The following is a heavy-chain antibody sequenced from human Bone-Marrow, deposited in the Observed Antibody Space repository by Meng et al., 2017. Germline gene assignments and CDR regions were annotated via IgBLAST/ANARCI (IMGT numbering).Heavy chain of an antibody. V-gene: IGHV3-15*07. Sequence: GESLKISCAVSGVSFRDSDIHWVRQAPGKGLEWVGRIKSKTDGGTTDYAAPVKGRFTISRDDAKNTLYLQMSSLKAEDTAVYYCTTAYSAYCGGDCYPSRLVYYFDYWGQGTLVTVSS. CDR1: GVSFRDSD. CDR2: IKSKTDGGTT. J-gene: IGHJ4*02. D-gene: IGHD2-21*02. CDR3: TTAYSAYCGGDCYPSRLVYYFDY.